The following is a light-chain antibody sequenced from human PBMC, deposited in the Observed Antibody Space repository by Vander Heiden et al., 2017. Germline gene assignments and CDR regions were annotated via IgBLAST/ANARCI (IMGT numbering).Light chain of an antibody. Sequence: EIVLTQSPATLSLSPGERATLSCRASQSVSSYLAWYQQKPGQAPRLLIYDASNRATGIPARFSGSGSGTDFTLSIGSLEPEDFALYYCHQSSDWPLTFGGGIKVEIK. CDR1: QSVSSY. J-gene: IGKJ4*01. V-gene: IGKV3-11*01. CDR2: DAS. CDR3: HQSSDWPLT.